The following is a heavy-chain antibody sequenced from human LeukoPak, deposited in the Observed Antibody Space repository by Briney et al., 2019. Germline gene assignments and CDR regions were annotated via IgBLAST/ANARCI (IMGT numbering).Heavy chain of an antibody. D-gene: IGHD7-27*01. Sequence: GGSLRLSCAASGFTFSSYGMHWVRQAPGKGLEWVSGITGSGDRTYYADSVKGRFTIYRDNSKNTLYLQMSSLRAEDTAVYYCARDGDWGRYDHWGQGTLVIVSS. CDR3: ARDGDWGRYDH. V-gene: IGHV3-23*01. J-gene: IGHJ4*02. CDR1: GFTFSSYG. CDR2: ITGSGDRT.